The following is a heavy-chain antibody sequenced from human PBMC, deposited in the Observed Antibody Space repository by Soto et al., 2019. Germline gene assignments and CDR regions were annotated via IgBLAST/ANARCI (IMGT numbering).Heavy chain of an antibody. CDR1: GFTFSSYG. CDR2: ISYDGSNK. CDR3: AKDLSGSYYRPSYYYGMDV. J-gene: IGHJ6*02. V-gene: IGHV3-30*18. Sequence: GGSLRLSCAASGFTFSSYGMHWVRQAPGKGLEWVAVISYDGSNKYYADSVKGRFTISRDNSKNTLYLQMNSLRAEDTAVYYCAKDLSGSYYRPSYYYGMDVWGQGTTVTVSS. D-gene: IGHD1-26*01.